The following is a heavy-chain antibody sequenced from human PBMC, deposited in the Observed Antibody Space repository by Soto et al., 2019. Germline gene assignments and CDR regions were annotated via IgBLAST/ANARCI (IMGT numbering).Heavy chain of an antibody. J-gene: IGHJ6*02. CDR2: INHSGST. CDR1: GGSFSGYY. CDR3: ARVNSRGSYSLYYYYGMDV. V-gene: IGHV4-34*01. D-gene: IGHD1-26*01. Sequence: SETLSLTCAVYGGSFSGYYWSWIRQPPGKGLEWIGEINHSGSTNYNPSLKSRVTISVDTSKNQFSLKLSSVTAADTAVYYCARVNSRGSYSLYYYYGMDVWGQGTTVTVSS.